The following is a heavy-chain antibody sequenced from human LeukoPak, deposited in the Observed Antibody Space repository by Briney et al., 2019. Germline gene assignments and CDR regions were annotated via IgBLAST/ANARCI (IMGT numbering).Heavy chain of an antibody. V-gene: IGHV1-18*01. CDR1: GYTFTSYG. CDR2: ISAYNGNT. Sequence: ASVKVSCKASGYTFTSYGISWVRQAPGQGLEWMGWISAYNGNTNYAQKLQGRVTMTTDTSTSTAYMELRSLRSDDTAVYYCAVCSSTSCYPPSFDYWGRGTLVTVSS. CDR3: AVCSSTSCYPPSFDY. D-gene: IGHD2-2*01. J-gene: IGHJ4*02.